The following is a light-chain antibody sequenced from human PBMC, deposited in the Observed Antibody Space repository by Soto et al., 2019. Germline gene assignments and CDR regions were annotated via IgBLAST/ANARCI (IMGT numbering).Light chain of an antibody. Sequence: DLQMTQSPSSLSASVGDRVTITCRASQSISSYLNWYQQKPGKAPKLLIYAASSLQSGVPSRFSGSGSGTDVTLTISSLQPEDFATYYCQQSYSTPRTFGQGTQVEIK. CDR3: QQSYSTPRT. CDR2: AAS. V-gene: IGKV1-39*01. J-gene: IGKJ1*01. CDR1: QSISSY.